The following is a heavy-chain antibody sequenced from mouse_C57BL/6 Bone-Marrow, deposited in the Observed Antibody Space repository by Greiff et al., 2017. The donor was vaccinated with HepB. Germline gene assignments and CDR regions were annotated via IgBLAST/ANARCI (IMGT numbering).Heavy chain of an antibody. CDR2: IYPRSGNT. CDR1: GYTFTSYG. V-gene: IGHV1-81*01. J-gene: IGHJ3*01. Sequence: QVQLQQSGAELARPGASVKLSCKASGYTFTSYGISWVKQRTGQGLEWIGEIYPRSGNTYYNEKFKGKATLTADKSSSTAYMELRSLTSEDSAVYFCARGVFYSGWFAYWGQGTLVTVSA. CDR3: ARGVFYSGWFAY. D-gene: IGHD2-1*01.